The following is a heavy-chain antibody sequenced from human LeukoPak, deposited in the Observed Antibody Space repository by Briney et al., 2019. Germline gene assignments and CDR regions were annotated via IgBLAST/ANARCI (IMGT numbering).Heavy chain of an antibody. J-gene: IGHJ6*03. CDR1: GYTFTSYH. CDR2: INPSGGTT. CDR3: ARTSSSSWYFGYYYYYMDV. D-gene: IGHD6-13*01. V-gene: IGHV1-46*01. Sequence: ASVKVSCKASGYTFTSYHMHWVRQAPGQGLEWMGIINPSGGTTNYAQKFRGRVTMTRDMSTSTVYMELSSLRSEDTAVYYCARTSSSSWYFGYYYYYMDVWGKGTTVTVSS.